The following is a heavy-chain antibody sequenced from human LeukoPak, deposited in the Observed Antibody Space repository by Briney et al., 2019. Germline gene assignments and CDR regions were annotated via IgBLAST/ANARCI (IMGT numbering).Heavy chain of an antibody. J-gene: IGHJ4*02. CDR3: ARDDYFDY. CDR1: GYTFTGYY. CDR2: INPNRGIT. Sequence: ASVKVSCKASGYTFTGYYMHWVRQAPGQGLEWMGWINPNRGITNYTQNFQGRVTMTRDTSISAAYMELSRLTSDDTAVYYCARDDYFDYWGQGTLVTVSS. V-gene: IGHV1-2*02.